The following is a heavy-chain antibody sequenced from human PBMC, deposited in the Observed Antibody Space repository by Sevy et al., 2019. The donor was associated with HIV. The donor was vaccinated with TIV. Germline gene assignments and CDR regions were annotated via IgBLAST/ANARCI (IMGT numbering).Heavy chain of an antibody. Sequence: GGFLRLSCAASGFTFSSYSMNWVRQAPGKGLEWVSYISSSSSTIYYADSVKGRFTISRDNAKNSLYLQMNSLRAEDTAVYYCARDPGYCSSTSCPRYWFDPWGQGTLVTVSS. CDR1: GFTFSSYS. V-gene: IGHV3-48*01. D-gene: IGHD2-2*01. J-gene: IGHJ5*02. CDR3: ARDPGYCSSTSCPRYWFDP. CDR2: ISSSSSTI.